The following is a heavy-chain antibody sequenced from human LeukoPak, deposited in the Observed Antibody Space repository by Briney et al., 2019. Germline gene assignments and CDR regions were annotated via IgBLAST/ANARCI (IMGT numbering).Heavy chain of an antibody. CDR1: GYTFTSYG. CDR2: ISAYNGNT. Sequence: ASVKVSCKASGYTFTSYGISWVRQAPGQGLEWMGWISAYNGNTNYAQKLQGRVTMTTDTSTSTAYMELRSPRSDDTAVYYCARVWWNDVSEWFDPWGQGTLVTVSS. D-gene: IGHD1-1*01. V-gene: IGHV1-18*04. CDR3: ARVWWNDVSEWFDP. J-gene: IGHJ5*02.